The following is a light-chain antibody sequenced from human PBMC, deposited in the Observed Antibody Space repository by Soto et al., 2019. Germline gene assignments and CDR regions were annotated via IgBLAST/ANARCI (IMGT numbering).Light chain of an antibody. J-gene: IGLJ1*01. CDR2: GNS. Sequence: SVLTQPPSVSGAPGQRVTISCTGSSSNIGAGYDVHWYQQLPGTAPKLLIYGNSNRPSGVPDRFSGSKSGTSASLAITGLQAEDEADYYCQSYDSSPSGYVFGTGTKVTVL. V-gene: IGLV1-40*01. CDR3: QSYDSSPSGYV. CDR1: SSNIGAGYD.